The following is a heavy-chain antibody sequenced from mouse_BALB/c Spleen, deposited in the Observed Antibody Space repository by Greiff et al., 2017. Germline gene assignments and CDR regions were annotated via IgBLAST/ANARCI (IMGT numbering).Heavy chain of an antibody. CDR2: IYPGSGNT. CDR3: ARREVRRAMDY. D-gene: IGHD2-14*01. Sequence: LQESGPELVKPGASVKISCKASGYTFTDYYINWVRQKPGQGLEWIGWIYPGSGNTKYNEKFKGKATLTVDTSSSTAYMQLSSLTSEDTAVYFCARREVRRAMDYWGQGTSVTVSS. CDR1: GYTFTDYY. J-gene: IGHJ4*01. V-gene: IGHV1-84*02.